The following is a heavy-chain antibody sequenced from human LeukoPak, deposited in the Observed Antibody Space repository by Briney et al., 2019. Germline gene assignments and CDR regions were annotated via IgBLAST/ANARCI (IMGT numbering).Heavy chain of an antibody. J-gene: IGHJ4*02. V-gene: IGHV3-74*01. D-gene: IGHD2-21*02. CDR1: GFTFSSYW. CDR2: INTDGSST. CDR3: VRGIRVTAFDY. Sequence: GGSLRLSCAASGFTFSSYWIHWVRQVPGRGLVWVSRINTDGSSTNYADSVKGRFTISRDNAKNTLNLQMNSLRGEDTAIYYWVRGIRVTAFDYWGQGTLVTVSS.